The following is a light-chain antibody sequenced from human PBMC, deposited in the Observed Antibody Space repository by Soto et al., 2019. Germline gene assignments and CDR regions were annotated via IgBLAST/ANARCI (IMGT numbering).Light chain of an antibody. CDR1: SSDVGGYND. V-gene: IGLV2-8*01. Sequence: QSALTQPPSASGAPGQSVTISCTGNSSDVGGYNDVSWYQQHPGKAPKLVIYEVNKRPSGVPDRFSGSKSGNTASLTVSGLQAEDEADYYCSAYAFSSSVFGTGTKLTVL. CDR2: EVN. CDR3: SAYAFSSSV. J-gene: IGLJ1*01.